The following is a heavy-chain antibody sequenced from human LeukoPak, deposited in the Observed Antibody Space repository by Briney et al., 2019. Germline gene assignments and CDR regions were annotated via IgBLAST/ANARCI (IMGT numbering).Heavy chain of an antibody. J-gene: IGHJ5*02. CDR2: IYHSGST. Sequence: SETLSLTCTVSGYSISSGYYWGWIRQPPGKGLEWIGSIYHSGSTYYNPSLKSRVTISVDTSKNQFSLKLSSVTAADTAVYYCARAGIGIEVAGTIHNWFDPWGQGTQVTVSS. D-gene: IGHD6-19*01. V-gene: IGHV4-38-2*02. CDR3: ARAGIGIEVAGTIHNWFDP. CDR1: GYSISSGYY.